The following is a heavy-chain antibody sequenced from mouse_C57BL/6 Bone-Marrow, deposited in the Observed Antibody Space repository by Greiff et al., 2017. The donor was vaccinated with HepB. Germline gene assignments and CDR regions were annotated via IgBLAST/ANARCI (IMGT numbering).Heavy chain of an antibody. CDR1: GYSITSGYY. V-gene: IGHV3-6*01. J-gene: IGHJ4*01. D-gene: IGHD1-2*01. CDR3: ARDPYYGYYYAMDY. Sequence: VQLQQSGPGLVKPSQSLSLTCSVTGYSITSGYYWNWIRQFPGNKLEWMGYISYDGSNNYNPSLKNRISITRDTSKNQFFLKLNSVTTEDTATYYCARDPYYGYYYAMDYWGQGTSVTVSS. CDR2: ISYDGSN.